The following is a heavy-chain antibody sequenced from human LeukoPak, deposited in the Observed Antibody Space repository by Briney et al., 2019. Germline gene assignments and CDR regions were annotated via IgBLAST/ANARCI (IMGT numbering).Heavy chain of an antibody. Sequence: ASVKVSCKASGYTFTSYGISWVRQAPGQGLEWMGWMNPKSGNTGYAQKFQGRVTITRNTSISTAYMEASSLRYEDTAVYYCARRAVDNSYYYYMDVWGKGTTVTVSS. CDR1: GYTFTSYG. J-gene: IGHJ6*03. CDR3: ARRAVDNSYYYYMDV. CDR2: MNPKSGNT. D-gene: IGHD6-19*01. V-gene: IGHV1-8*03.